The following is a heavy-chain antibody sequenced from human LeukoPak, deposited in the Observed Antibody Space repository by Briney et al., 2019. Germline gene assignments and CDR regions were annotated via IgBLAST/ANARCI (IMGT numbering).Heavy chain of an antibody. CDR2: IVGGGHGT. CDR1: GFTFSNYV. CDR3: AKGRAAGLLDWFDP. D-gene: IGHD6-19*01. V-gene: IGHV3-23*01. Sequence: GGSLRLSCAASGFTFSNYVMAWVRQAPGKGLEWVSTIVGGGHGTYYVDSVKGRFAVSRDNSMNTLYLHMSSLRADDAAMYYCAKGRAAGLLDWFDPWGQGALVTVSS. J-gene: IGHJ5*02.